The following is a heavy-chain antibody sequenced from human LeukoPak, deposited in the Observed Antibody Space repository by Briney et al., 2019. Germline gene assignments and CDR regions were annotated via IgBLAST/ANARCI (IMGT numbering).Heavy chain of an antibody. CDR1: GYTFTGYY. CDR2: INPNSGGT. D-gene: IGHD3-10*01. V-gene: IGHV1-2*02. CDR3: ARKGIELWFGELPFDY. Sequence: ASVKVSCKASGYTFTGYYMHWVRQAPGQGLEWMGWINPNSGGTNYAQKFQGRVTMTRDTSISTAYMELSRLRSDDTAVYYCARKGIELWFGELPFDYWGQGTLVTVSS. J-gene: IGHJ4*02.